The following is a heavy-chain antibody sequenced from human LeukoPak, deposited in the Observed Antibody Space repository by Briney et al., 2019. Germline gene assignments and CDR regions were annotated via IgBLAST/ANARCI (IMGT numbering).Heavy chain of an antibody. V-gene: IGHV3-23*01. J-gene: IGHJ6*03. CDR2: ISGSGGST. CDR1: GFTFSSYA. CDR3: AKAAYCSSTSCPKLVYYYYYMDV. D-gene: IGHD2-2*01. Sequence: HPGGSLRLSCAASGFTFSSYAMSWVRQAPGKGLEWVSAISGSGGSTYYADSVKGRFTISRDNSKNTLYLQMNSLRAEDTAVYYCAKAAYCSSTSCPKLVYYYYYMDVWGKGTTVTVSS.